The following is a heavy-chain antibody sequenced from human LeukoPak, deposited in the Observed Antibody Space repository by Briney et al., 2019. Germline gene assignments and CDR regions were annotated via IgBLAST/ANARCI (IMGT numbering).Heavy chain of an antibody. CDR3: ARDGSSGLLFP. CDR1: GGSISSSNYF. V-gene: IGHV4-39*07. Sequence: SETLSLTCTVSGGSISSSNYFWGWIRQSPGKGLEWIGTIYYSGTTYYNPSLKSRVTISIDMSKNHFSLNLNSVTAADTAVYYCARDGSSGLLFPWGQGTLVTVSS. CDR2: IYYSGTT. D-gene: IGHD6-19*01. J-gene: IGHJ5*02.